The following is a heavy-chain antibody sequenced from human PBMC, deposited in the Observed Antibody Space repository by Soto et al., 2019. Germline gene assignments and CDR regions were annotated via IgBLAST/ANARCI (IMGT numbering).Heavy chain of an antibody. V-gene: IGHV4-31*03. CDR2: IYYSGST. Sequence: QVQLQESGPGLVKPSQTLSLTCTVSGGSISSGGYYWSWIRQHPGKGLEWIGYIYYSGSTYYNPSLKSRDTISVDTSKNQFSLKLSSVTAADTAVYYCAREAEMATAVYYWGQGTLVTVSS. D-gene: IGHD5-12*01. CDR3: AREAEMATAVYY. J-gene: IGHJ4*02. CDR1: GGSISSGGYY.